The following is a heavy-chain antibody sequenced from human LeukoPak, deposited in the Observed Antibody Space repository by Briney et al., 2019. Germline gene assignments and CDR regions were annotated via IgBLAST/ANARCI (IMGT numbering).Heavy chain of an antibody. CDR3: ARPRLDDSSGSPFDY. D-gene: IGHD3-22*01. CDR2: INPSGGST. V-gene: IGHV1-46*01. Sequence: ASVKVSCKASGYTFTSYYMHWVRQAPGQGLEWMGIINPSGGSTSYAQKFQGRVTMIRDTSTSTVYMELSSLRSEDTAVYYCARPRLDDSSGSPFDYWGQGTLVTVSS. CDR1: GYTFTSYY. J-gene: IGHJ4*02.